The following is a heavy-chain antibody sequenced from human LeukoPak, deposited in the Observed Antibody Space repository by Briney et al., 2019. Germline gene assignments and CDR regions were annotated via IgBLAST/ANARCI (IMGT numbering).Heavy chain of an antibody. Sequence: GGSLRLSCAAPGFTVSNNYMSWVRQAPGKGLEWVSVIYSGGSTYYADSVKGRFTISRDNSKNTLYLQMNSLRAEDTAVYYCARGGGSYFVGAEYYFDYWGQGTLVTVSS. V-gene: IGHV3-66*01. CDR1: GFTVSNNY. J-gene: IGHJ4*02. D-gene: IGHD1-26*01. CDR2: IYSGGST. CDR3: ARGGGSYFVGAEYYFDY.